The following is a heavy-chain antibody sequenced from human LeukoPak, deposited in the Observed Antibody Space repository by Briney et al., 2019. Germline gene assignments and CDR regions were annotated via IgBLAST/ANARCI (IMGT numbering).Heavy chain of an antibody. Sequence: PSETLSLTCTVSGGSISGYYWSWIRQPPGKGLEWIGYIYYSGNTNYNPSLKSRVTISVDTSKNQFSLKLSSVTAADTAVYYCARSGALTGYLYWGQGTLVTVSS. CDR1: GGSISGYY. D-gene: IGHD3-9*01. J-gene: IGHJ4*02. CDR2: IYYSGNT. CDR3: ARSGALTGYLY. V-gene: IGHV4-59*01.